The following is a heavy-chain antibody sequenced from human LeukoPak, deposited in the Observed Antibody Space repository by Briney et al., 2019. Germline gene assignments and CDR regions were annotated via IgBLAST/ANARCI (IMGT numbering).Heavy chain of an antibody. CDR2: IIPIFGTA. J-gene: IGHJ6*03. CDR1: GGTFSSYA. CDR3: AGGSPSIAAAGTAYYYYYYMDV. Sequence: ASVKVSCKASGGTFSSYAISWVRQAPGQGLEWMGGIIPIFGTANYAQKFQGRVTITADESTSTAYMELSSLRSEDTAVYYCAGGSPSIAAAGTAYYYYYYMDVWGKGTTVTVSS. V-gene: IGHV1-69*13. D-gene: IGHD6-13*01.